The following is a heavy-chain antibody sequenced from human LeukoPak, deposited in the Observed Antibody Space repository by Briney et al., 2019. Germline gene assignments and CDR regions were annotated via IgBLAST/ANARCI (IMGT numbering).Heavy chain of an antibody. V-gene: IGHV3-30*18. CDR2: ISYDGSNK. CDR3: AKEQWLVFAYYYYGMDV. J-gene: IGHJ6*02. D-gene: IGHD6-19*01. Sequence: GGSLRLSCAASGFTFSSYGMHWVRQAPGKGLEWVAVISYDGSNKYYADSVKGRFTISRDNSKNTLYLQMNSLRAEDTAVYYCAKEQWLVFAYYYYGMDVWGQGTTVTVSS. CDR1: GFTFSSYG.